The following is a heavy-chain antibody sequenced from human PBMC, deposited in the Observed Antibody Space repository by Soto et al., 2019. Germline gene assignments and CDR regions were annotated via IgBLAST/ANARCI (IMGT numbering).Heavy chain of an antibody. J-gene: IGHJ2*01. CDR3: VRESHDILTGPPWVWYFDL. Sequence: QVQLQQWGAGPLRPLETLSLTCGVSGGSFSGYYWAWIRQSPGKGLEWIGEINNRGSINYNPSLKSRGSISVATSKNHYSLTLRSVTAADTAVYYCVRESHDILTGPPWVWYFDLWGRGTLVTVSS. CDR1: GGSFSGYY. V-gene: IGHV4-34*01. CDR2: INNRGSI. D-gene: IGHD3-9*01.